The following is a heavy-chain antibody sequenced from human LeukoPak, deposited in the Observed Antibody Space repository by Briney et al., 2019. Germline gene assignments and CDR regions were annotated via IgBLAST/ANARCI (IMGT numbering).Heavy chain of an antibody. CDR2: IYYSGTT. CDR1: GGSISGYY. V-gene: IGHV4-59*12. Sequence: SETLSLTCTVSGGSISGYYWSWIRQPPGKGLEWIGYIYYSGTTSYNPSLRSRVTMSVDTSKNQFSLKLSSVTAADTAVYYCARGRTVTGLDYWGQGTLVTVSS. CDR3: ARGRTVTGLDY. J-gene: IGHJ4*02. D-gene: IGHD4-17*01.